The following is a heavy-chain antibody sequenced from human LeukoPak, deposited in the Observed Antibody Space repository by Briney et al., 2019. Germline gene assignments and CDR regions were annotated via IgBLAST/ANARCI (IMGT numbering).Heavy chain of an antibody. CDR3: ESGGSVAGMFYYYYGMDV. V-gene: IGHV4-34*01. Sequence: SETLSLTCAVYGVSFSGYYWSWIRQPPGKGLEWIGEINHSGSTYYNPALKSRGTISVGTSKNQLSLKLSSVTAQDTAVYYCESGGSVAGMFYYYYGMDVWGQGTTVTVSS. J-gene: IGHJ6*02. CDR2: INHSGST. D-gene: IGHD6-19*01. CDR1: GVSFSGYY.